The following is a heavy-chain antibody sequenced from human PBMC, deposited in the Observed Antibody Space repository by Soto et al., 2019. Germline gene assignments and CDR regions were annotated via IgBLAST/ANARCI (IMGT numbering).Heavy chain of an antibody. CDR2: IYYSGST. V-gene: IGHV4-31*03. CDR3: ESGGALWFSA. D-gene: IGHD3-10*01. Sequence: QVQLQESGPGLVKPSQTLSITCTVSGGSINSGSYYWSWIRQYPRKGLEWIGYIYYSGSTYYNPSLNSRVTILVDTTKNQFSLKLCSVTAADTVVYYCESGGALWFSAWGQVRLFTVSS. J-gene: IGHJ5*02. CDR1: GGSINSGSYY.